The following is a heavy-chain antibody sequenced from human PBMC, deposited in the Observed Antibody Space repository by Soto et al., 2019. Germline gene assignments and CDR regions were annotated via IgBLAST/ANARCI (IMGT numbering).Heavy chain of an antibody. CDR3: ARAHDSSGYYPNWFDP. CDR2: ISSSGSTI. Sequence: EVQLVESGGGLVQPGGSLRLSCAASGFTFSSYEMNWVRQAPGKGLEWVSYISSSGSTIYYADSVKGRFTISRDNAKNSLYLQMNSLRAEDTAVYYCARAHDSSGYYPNWFDPWGQGTLVTVSS. CDR1: GFTFSSYE. D-gene: IGHD3-22*01. J-gene: IGHJ5*02. V-gene: IGHV3-48*03.